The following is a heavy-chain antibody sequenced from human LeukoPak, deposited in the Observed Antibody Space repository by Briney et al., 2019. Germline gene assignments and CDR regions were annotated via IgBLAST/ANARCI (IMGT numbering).Heavy chain of an antibody. V-gene: IGHV1-69*11. Sequence: AVNGLCRLSGGILTSCGFRWVRQDPGRELVWMGRIIHILGSPKYVEKLQGRVTMTTDESKNTRYMELISLRSADTAMFFCPRVEGWGDEFDICGQGTMVIVSS. CDR2: IIHILGSP. D-gene: IGHD6-19*01. CDR3: PRVEGWGDEFDI. CDR1: GGILTSCG. J-gene: IGHJ3*02.